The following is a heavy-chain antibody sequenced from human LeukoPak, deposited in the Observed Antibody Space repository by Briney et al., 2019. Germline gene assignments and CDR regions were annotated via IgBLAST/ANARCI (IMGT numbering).Heavy chain of an antibody. D-gene: IGHD3-16*01. CDR2: VTASGGNS. CDR1: GFTFSSYE. V-gene: IGHV3-23*01. J-gene: IGHJ4*02. CDR3: ARGGWVKLDY. Sequence: PGGSLRLSCAASGFTFSSYEMNWVRQAPGKGLEWVSSVTASGGNSFYADSVKGRLTVSRDNSKNMLCLHMNSLRAEDTAVYYCARGGWVKLDYWGQGTLVTVSS.